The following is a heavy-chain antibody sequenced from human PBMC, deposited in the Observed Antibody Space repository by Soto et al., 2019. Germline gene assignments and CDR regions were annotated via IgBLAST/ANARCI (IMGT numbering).Heavy chain of an antibody. CDR1: GFTFSSYG. CDR3: ARDLGYSSSWYHP. Sequence: GGSLRLSCAASGFTFSSYGMHWVRQAPGKGLEWVAVIWYDGSNKYYADSVKGRFTISRDNSKNTLYLQMNSLRAEDTAVYYCARDLGYSSSWYHPGGQGTTVTVSS. D-gene: IGHD6-13*01. V-gene: IGHV3-33*01. J-gene: IGHJ6*02. CDR2: IWYDGSNK.